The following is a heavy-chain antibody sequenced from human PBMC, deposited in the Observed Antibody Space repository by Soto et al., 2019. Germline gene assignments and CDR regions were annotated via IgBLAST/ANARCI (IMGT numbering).Heavy chain of an antibody. CDR1: GFTFDDYA. D-gene: IGHD3-10*01. CDR3: AKDIRGCWY. Sequence: PGGSLRLSCAASGFTFDDYAMHWVRQAPGKGLEWVSGISWNSGSIGYADSVKGRFTISRDNAKNSLYLQMNSLRAEDTALYYCAKDIRGCWYWGQGTLVTVSS. J-gene: IGHJ4*02. V-gene: IGHV3-9*01. CDR2: ISWNSGSI.